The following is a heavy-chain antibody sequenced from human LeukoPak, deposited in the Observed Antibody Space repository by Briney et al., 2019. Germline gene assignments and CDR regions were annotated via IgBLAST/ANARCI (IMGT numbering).Heavy chain of an antibody. Sequence: PGRSLRLSCAASGFTFSSYGMHWVRQAPGKGLEWVAVIWYDGSNKYYADSVKGRFTISRDNSKNTLYLQMNSLRAEDTAVYYCGYDFWSGYYYGMDVWGQGTTVTVSS. CDR3: GYDFWSGYYYGMDV. D-gene: IGHD3-3*01. CDR1: GFTFSSYG. CDR2: IWYDGSNK. J-gene: IGHJ6*02. V-gene: IGHV3-33*01.